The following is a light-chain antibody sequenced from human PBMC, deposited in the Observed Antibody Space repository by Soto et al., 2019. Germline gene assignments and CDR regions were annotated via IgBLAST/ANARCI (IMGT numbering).Light chain of an antibody. Sequence: EIVMTQSPATLSVSPGERATLSRRASQSVSSNLAWYQQKPGQAPRLLIYGASTRATGIPARFSGSGSGTEFTLTISSLQSEDFAVYYCQQYDNWPYTFGQGTKLAIK. J-gene: IGKJ2*01. CDR3: QQYDNWPYT. CDR2: GAS. V-gene: IGKV3-15*01. CDR1: QSVSSN.